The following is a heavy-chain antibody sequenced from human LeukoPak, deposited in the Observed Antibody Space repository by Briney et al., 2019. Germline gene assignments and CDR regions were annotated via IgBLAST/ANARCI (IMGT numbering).Heavy chain of an antibody. J-gene: IGHJ4*02. CDR2: ISGSGGST. V-gene: IGHV3-23*01. Sequence: GGSLRLSCAASGFTFSSYAMSWVRQAPGKGLEWVSAISGSGGSTYYADSAKGRFTISRDNSKNTLYLQMNSLRAEDTAVYYCAKTPEYCSGGSCYVPFDYWGQGTLVTVSS. CDR3: AKTPEYCSGGSCYVPFDY. CDR1: GFTFSSYA. D-gene: IGHD2-15*01.